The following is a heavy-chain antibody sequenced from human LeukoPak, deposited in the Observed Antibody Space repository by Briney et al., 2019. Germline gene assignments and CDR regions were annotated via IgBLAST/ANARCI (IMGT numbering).Heavy chain of an antibody. CDR2: ISWNSGSI. Sequence: GGSLRLSCAASGFTFDDYAMHWVRQAPGKGLEWVSGISWNSGSIGYADSVKGRFTISRDNAKNSLYLQMNSLRAEDTAVYYCASYDSSGHYYIDYWGQGTLVTVSS. J-gene: IGHJ4*02. D-gene: IGHD3-22*01. CDR3: ASYDSSGHYYIDY. CDR1: GFTFDDYA. V-gene: IGHV3-9*01.